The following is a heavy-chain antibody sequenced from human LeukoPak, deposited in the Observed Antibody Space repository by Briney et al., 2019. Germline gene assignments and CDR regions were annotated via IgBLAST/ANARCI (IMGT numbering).Heavy chain of an antibody. V-gene: IGHV3-48*03. CDR1: GFTLSSYE. Sequence: GGSLRLSCAASGFTLSSYEMNWVRQAPGKGLEWVSYISSSGSTIYYADSVKGRFTISRDNAKNSLYLQMNSLRAEDTAVYYCARDPSSGWYLKGWFDPWGQGTLVTVSS. CDR2: ISSSGSTI. J-gene: IGHJ5*02. D-gene: IGHD6-19*01. CDR3: ARDPSSGWYLKGWFDP.